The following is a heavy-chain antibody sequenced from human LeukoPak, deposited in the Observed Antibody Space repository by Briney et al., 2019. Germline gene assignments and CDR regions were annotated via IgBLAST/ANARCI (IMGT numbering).Heavy chain of an antibody. CDR2: ISAYNGNT. CDR3: ARGPHSSSSGLIWLYYFDY. Sequence: ASVKVSCKAPGYTFTSYGISWVRQAPGQGLEWMGWISAYNGNTNYAQKLQGRVTMTTDTSTSTAYMELRSLRSDDTAVYYCARGPHSSSSGLIWLYYFDYWGQGTLVTVSS. J-gene: IGHJ4*02. D-gene: IGHD6-19*01. V-gene: IGHV1-18*01. CDR1: GYTFTSYG.